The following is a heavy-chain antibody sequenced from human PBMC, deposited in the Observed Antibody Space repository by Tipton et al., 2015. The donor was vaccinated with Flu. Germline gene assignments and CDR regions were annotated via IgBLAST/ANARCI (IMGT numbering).Heavy chain of an antibody. CDR2: IYYSGST. J-gene: IGHJ6*02. D-gene: IGHD1-26*01. Sequence: LRLSCTVSGGSISSSSYYWGWIRQPPGKGLEWIGSIYYSGSTYYNPSLKSRVTISVDTSKNQFSLKLSSVTAADTAVYYCARVGSGSYFHYYCGMDVWGQGTTVTVSS. V-gene: IGHV4-39*07. CDR3: ARVGSGSYFHYYCGMDV. CDR1: GGSISSSSYY.